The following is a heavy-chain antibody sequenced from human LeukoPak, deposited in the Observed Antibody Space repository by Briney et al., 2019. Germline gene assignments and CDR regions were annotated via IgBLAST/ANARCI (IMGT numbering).Heavy chain of an antibody. V-gene: IGHV3-7*04. J-gene: IGHJ4*02. CDR3: ARVNYDILTGYLSYSDY. D-gene: IGHD3-9*01. Sequence: PGGSLRLSCAASGFTFSSYWMNWVRQAPGKGLEWVANIKQDGSEKYYVDSVKGRFTISRDNAKNSLYLQTNSLRAEDTAVYYCARVNYDILTGYLSYSDYWGQGTLVTVSS. CDR1: GFTFSSYW. CDR2: IKQDGSEK.